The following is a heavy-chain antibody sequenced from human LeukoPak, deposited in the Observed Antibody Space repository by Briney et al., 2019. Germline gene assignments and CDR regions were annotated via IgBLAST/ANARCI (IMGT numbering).Heavy chain of an antibody. Sequence: GGSLRLSCAASGFTFNNYAMSWVRQAPAKGLEWVSTISGSGGSTYYADSAKGRFTISRDNSRTTLYLQMNSLRAEDTAVYYCAKDRAAPATPYNWFDPWGQGTLVTVSS. J-gene: IGHJ5*02. V-gene: IGHV3-23*01. CDR3: AKDRAAPATPYNWFDP. CDR2: ISGSGGST. CDR1: GFTFNNYA. D-gene: IGHD6-13*01.